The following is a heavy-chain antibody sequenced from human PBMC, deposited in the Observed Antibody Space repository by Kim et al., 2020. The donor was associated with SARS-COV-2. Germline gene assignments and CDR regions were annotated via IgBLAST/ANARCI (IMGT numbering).Heavy chain of an antibody. V-gene: IGHV1-46*01. CDR3: ARAKEMATIKFDY. Sequence: YAHKFQGRVTMTRDTSTSTVYMELSSLRSEDTAVYYCARAKEMATIKFDYWGQGTLVTVSS. D-gene: IGHD5-12*01. J-gene: IGHJ4*02.